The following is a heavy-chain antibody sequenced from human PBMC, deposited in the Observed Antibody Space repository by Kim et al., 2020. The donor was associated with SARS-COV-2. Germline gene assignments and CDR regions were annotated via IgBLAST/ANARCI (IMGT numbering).Heavy chain of an antibody. V-gene: IGHV1-46*01. D-gene: IGHD6-19*01. CDR3: ARESRQWHAHFDY. J-gene: IGHJ4*02. Sequence: YGEKFKGRDTMTRDTTTSTVSMELSSLESEGTAVYYCARESRQWHAHFDYWGQGTLVTVSS.